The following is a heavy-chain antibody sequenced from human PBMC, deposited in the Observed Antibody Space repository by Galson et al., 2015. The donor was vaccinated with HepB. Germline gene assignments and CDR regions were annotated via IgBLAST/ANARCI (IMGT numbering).Heavy chain of an antibody. CDR1: GFTFSSYS. CDR3: ARDLLRDGYNYVPFDY. CDR2: ISSSSSTI. J-gene: IGHJ4*02. V-gene: IGHV3-48*04. Sequence: SLRLSCAASGFTFSSYSMNWVRQAPGKGLEWVSYISSSSSTIYYADSVKGRFTISRDNAKNTLYLQMNSLRAEDTAVYYCARDLLRDGYNYVPFDYWGQGTLVTVSS. D-gene: IGHD5-24*01.